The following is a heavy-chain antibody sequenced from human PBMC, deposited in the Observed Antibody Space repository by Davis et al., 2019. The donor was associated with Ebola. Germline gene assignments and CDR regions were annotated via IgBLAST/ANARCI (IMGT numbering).Heavy chain of an antibody. CDR2: IYYSGST. Sequence: SETLSLTCTVSGGSISSSSYYWGWIRQPPGKGLEWIGSIYYSGSTYYNPSLKSRVTISVDTSKNQFSLKLSSVTAAKTAVYYCARLVWLVLGAYWGQGTLVTVSS. J-gene: IGHJ4*02. CDR3: ARLVWLVLGAY. D-gene: IGHD6-19*01. V-gene: IGHV4-39*01. CDR1: GGSISSSSYY.